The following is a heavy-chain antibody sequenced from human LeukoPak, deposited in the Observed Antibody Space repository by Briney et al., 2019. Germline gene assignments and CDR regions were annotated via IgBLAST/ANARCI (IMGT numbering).Heavy chain of an antibody. D-gene: IGHD2-2*01. Sequence: PGRSLRLSCAAPGFTFSNHGMHWVRQAPGKGLNWLSFTWFDGSNKYYADSVKGRFTISRDNSKNTVYLQMNSLRAEDTAVYFCARASGGYCSSTNCQFDYWGQGTLVTVSS. CDR1: GFTFSNHG. CDR2: TWFDGSNK. J-gene: IGHJ4*02. CDR3: ARASGGYCSSTNCQFDY. V-gene: IGHV3-33*01.